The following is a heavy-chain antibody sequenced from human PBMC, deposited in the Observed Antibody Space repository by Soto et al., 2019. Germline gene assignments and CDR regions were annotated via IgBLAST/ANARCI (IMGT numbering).Heavy chain of an antibody. D-gene: IGHD2-15*01. CDR2: ISTSGGST. V-gene: IGHV3-23*01. J-gene: IGHJ4*02. Sequence: EVQLLESGGGLVQPGGSLRLSCVASGFTFSNYAMSWVRQSPGKGLEWVSSISTSGGSTYYADSVKGRFTISRDNSKNTLYLQWNNLRAEDTAVYHCAKVELVGLDSFYYWGQGTLVTVSS. CDR3: AKVELVGLDSFYY. CDR1: GFTFSNYA.